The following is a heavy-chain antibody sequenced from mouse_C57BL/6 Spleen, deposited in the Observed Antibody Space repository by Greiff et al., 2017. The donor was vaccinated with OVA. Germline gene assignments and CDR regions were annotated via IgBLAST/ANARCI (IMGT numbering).Heavy chain of an antibody. V-gene: IGHV1-69*01. J-gene: IGHJ4*01. CDR3: ARRGYDGYWGAMDS. CDR1: GYTFTSYW. D-gene: IGHD2-3*01. Sequence: QVQLQQPGAELVMPGASVKLSCKASGYTFTSYWMHWVKQRPGQGLEWIGEIDPSDSYTNYNQKFKGKSTLTVDKSSSTAYMQLSSLTSEDSAVYYCARRGYDGYWGAMDSWGQGTSVTVSS. CDR2: IDPSDSYT.